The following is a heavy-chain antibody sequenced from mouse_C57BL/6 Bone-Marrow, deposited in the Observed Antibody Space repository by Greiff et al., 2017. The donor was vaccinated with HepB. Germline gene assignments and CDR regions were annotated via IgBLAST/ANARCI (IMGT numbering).Heavy chain of an antibody. CDR1: GFNIKDDY. CDR3: TTWDSNWMDY. D-gene: IGHD2-5*01. V-gene: IGHV14-4*01. Sequence: EVQLQQSGAELVRPGASVKLSCTASGFNIKDDYMHWVKQRPEQGLEWIGWIDPENGDTEYASKFQGKATITADTSSNTAYLQLSSLTSEDTAVYYCTTWDSNWMDYWGQGTSVTVSS. CDR2: IDPENGDT. J-gene: IGHJ4*01.